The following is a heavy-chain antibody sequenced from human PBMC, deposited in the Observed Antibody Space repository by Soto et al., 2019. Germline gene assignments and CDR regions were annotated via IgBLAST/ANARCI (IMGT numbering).Heavy chain of an antibody. V-gene: IGHV3-33*01. D-gene: IGHD1-26*01. CDR1: GFTFSSYG. Sequence: GGSLRLSCAASGFTFSSYGMHWVRQAPGKGLEWVAVIWYDGSNKYYADSVKGRFTISRDNSKNTLYLQMNSLIAEDTVVYYCARDYSLPTNILGYWGQGTLVTVSS. J-gene: IGHJ4*02. CDR2: IWYDGSNK. CDR3: ARDYSLPTNILGY.